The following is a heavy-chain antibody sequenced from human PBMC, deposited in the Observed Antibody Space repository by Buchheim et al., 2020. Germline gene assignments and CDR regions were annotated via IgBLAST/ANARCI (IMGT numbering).Heavy chain of an antibody. J-gene: IGHJ2*01. Sequence: QVQLVESGGGVVQPGRSLRLSCAASGFTFSSYGMHWVRQAPGKGLEWVAVISYDGSNKYYADSVKGRFTISRDNSKNTLYPQMNSLRAEDTAVYYCAKDVQTSSGWPYWYFDLWGRGTL. V-gene: IGHV3-30*18. CDR3: AKDVQTSSGWPYWYFDL. CDR2: ISYDGSNK. CDR1: GFTFSSYG. D-gene: IGHD6-19*01.